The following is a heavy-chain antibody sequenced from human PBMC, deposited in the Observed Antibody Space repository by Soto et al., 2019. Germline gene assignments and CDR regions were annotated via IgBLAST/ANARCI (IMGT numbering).Heavy chain of an antibody. D-gene: IGHD2-2*01. V-gene: IGHV1-18*04. CDR3: ARGPRYCSTTACFSGVTWFDP. CDR2: ISSYNGNT. J-gene: IGHJ5*02. Sequence: ASVKVSCKASGYTFTSYGISWVRQAPGQGLEWMGWISSYNGNTNYAQKVQGRVTLTTDTSTSTTYMELRSLRSDDTAVYYCARGPRYCSTTACFSGVTWFDPWGQGSLVTVSS. CDR1: GYTFTSYG.